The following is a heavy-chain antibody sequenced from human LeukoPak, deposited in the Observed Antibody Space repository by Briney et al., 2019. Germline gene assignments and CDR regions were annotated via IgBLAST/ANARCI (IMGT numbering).Heavy chain of an antibody. D-gene: IGHD5-12*01. CDR2: IWYDGSNK. CDR3: ARDKTISAPDY. J-gene: IGHJ4*02. V-gene: IGHV3-33*01. Sequence: GGSLRLSCAASGFTFSSYGMHWVRQAPGKGLEWVAVIWYDGSNKYYADSVKGRFTISRDNSKNTLYLQMNSLRAEDTAVYYCARDKTISAPDYWGQGTLVNVSS. CDR1: GFTFSSYG.